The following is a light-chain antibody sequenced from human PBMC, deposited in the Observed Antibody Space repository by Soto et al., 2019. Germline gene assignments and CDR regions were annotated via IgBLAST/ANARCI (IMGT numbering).Light chain of an antibody. Sequence: EIVLTQSPGTLSVSPGERATLSCRASQSVNSMLAWYQQKPGQAPRLLIYGASTRATGIPARFSGSGSGTEFTLTISSLQSEDFAVYYCQQYNNWPRTFGQGTKVDIK. J-gene: IGKJ1*01. CDR1: QSVNSM. CDR2: GAS. CDR3: QQYNNWPRT. V-gene: IGKV3-15*01.